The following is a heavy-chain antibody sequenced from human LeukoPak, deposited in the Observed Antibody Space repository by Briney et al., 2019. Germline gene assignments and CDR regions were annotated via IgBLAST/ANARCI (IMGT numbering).Heavy chain of an antibody. Sequence: GGSLRLSCAASGFTVSSNYMSWVRQAPGKGLEWVSVIYSGGSTYYADSVKGRFTISRDNSKNTLYLQMNSLRAEDTAVYYCARHQWLASGFDYWGQGTLVTVSS. CDR1: GFTVSSNY. J-gene: IGHJ4*02. V-gene: IGHV3-53*01. CDR3: ARHQWLASGFDY. D-gene: IGHD6-19*01. CDR2: IYSGGST.